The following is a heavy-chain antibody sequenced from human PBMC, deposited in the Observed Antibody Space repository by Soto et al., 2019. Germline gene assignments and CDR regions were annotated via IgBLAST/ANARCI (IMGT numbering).Heavy chain of an antibody. CDR3: ARQRYCSGTTSPNYYYYAMDV. Sequence: VESLKISCKGSGYSFTSSWIGWVRQMPGKGLEGMGIIFPGDSDTRYSPSFQGQVTISADKSISTAYLQWSSLKASDTAMYYCARQRYCSGTTSPNYYYYAMDVWGQGTTVTVSS. CDR2: IFPGDSDT. D-gene: IGHD2-2*01. CDR1: GYSFTSSW. V-gene: IGHV5-51*01. J-gene: IGHJ6*02.